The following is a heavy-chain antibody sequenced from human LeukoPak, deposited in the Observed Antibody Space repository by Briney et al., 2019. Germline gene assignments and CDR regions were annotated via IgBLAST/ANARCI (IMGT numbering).Heavy chain of an antibody. CDR3: AKDKGAMNSALDY. CDR2: ISYDGNIK. Sequence: PGGSLRLSCAASGFTFSSYAMHWVRQAPGKGLEWVAFISYDGNIKYYPDSVKGRFTISRDNSKNTLYLQMNSLKPEDTAVYYCAKDKGAMNSALDYWGRGTLLTVSS. J-gene: IGHJ4*02. V-gene: IGHV3-30*04. D-gene: IGHD3-10*01. CDR1: GFTFSSYA.